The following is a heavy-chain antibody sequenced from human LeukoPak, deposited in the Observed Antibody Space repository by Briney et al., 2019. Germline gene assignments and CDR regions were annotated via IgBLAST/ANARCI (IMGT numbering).Heavy chain of an antibody. D-gene: IGHD2-2*01. J-gene: IGHJ3*02. CDR2: IGVAGDT. CDR3: ARGFVCSSTSCRWGEAFDI. V-gene: IGHV3-13*01. CDR1: GFTFSSYD. Sequence: PGGSLRLSCAASGFTFSSYDFHWVRQAPGKGLEWVSAIGVAGDTYYPGSVKGRFTISRENAKNSLYLQMNSLRAGDTAVYYCARGFVCSSTSCRWGEAFDIWGQGTMVTVSS.